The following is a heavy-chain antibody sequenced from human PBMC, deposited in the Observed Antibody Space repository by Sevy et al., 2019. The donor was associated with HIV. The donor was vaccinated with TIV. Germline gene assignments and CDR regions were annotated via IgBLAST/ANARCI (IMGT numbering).Heavy chain of an antibody. D-gene: IGHD3-10*01. CDR2: IKEDGTEK. J-gene: IGHJ4*02. Sequence: GESLKISCAASGFSFNYYYMSWVRQAPGKGLEWVANIKEDGTEKYYVDSVKGPFTISRDNAKKSVYLQMNSLRAEETAIYYGVRLLGRITAEGFDCWGQGILVTVSS. CDR3: VRLLGRITAEGFDC. CDR1: GFSFNYYY. V-gene: IGHV3-7*01.